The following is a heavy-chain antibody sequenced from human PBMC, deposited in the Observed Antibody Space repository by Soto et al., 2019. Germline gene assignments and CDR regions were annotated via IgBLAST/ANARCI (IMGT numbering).Heavy chain of an antibody. D-gene: IGHD5-12*01. CDR2: IYYSGST. V-gene: IGHV4-31*03. Sequence: SETLSLTCTVSGGSISSGGYYWSWIRQHPGKGLEWIGYIYYSGSTYYNPSLKSRVTISVDTSKNQFSLKLSSVTAADTAVYYCARGYTWLRHLYYYMDVWGKGTTVTVSS. J-gene: IGHJ6*03. CDR1: GGSISSGGYY. CDR3: ARGYTWLRHLYYYMDV.